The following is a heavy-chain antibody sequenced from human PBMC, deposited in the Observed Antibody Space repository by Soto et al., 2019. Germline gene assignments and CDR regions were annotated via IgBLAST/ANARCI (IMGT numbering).Heavy chain of an antibody. CDR3: ARQGPTAATVPFIWFDP. Sequence: GESLKISCKGSGYSFAGYWIAWVRQMPVKGLEWMGIIYPDNSDTRYSRSFQGQVTISADKSISTAYLQWSSLKASDTAIYYCARQGPTAATVPFIWFDPWGKGTLVTVST. CDR2: IYPDNSDT. CDR1: GYSFAGYW. V-gene: IGHV5-51*01. J-gene: IGHJ5*02. D-gene: IGHD6-13*01.